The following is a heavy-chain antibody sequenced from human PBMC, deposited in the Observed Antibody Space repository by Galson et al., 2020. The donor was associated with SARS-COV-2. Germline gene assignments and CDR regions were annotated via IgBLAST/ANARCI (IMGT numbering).Heavy chain of an antibody. J-gene: IGHJ6*02. CDR2: FDPEDGET. D-gene: IGHD6-13*01. CDR1: GYTLTELS. CDR3: ATAVAVRSRFYVASSSWYWDYYYGMDV. Sequence: ASVKVSCKVSGYTLTELSMHWVRQAPGKGLEWMGGFDPEDGETIYAQKFQGRVTMTEDTSTETASMELRSLRSEDTAVYYCATAVAVRSRFYVASSSWYWDYYYGMDVWGQGTTVTGSS. V-gene: IGHV1-24*01.